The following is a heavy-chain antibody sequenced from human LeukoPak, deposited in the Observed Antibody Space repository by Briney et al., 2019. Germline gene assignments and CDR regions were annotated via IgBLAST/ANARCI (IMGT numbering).Heavy chain of an antibody. CDR3: AKVAGGIAVAGLKDY. V-gene: IGHV3-30-3*01. J-gene: IGHJ4*02. CDR1: GFTFSSYA. Sequence: GRSLRLSCAASGFTFSSYAMHWVRQAPGKGLEWVAVISYDGSNKYYADSVKGRFTISRDNSKNTLYLQMNSLRAEDTAVYYCAKVAGGIAVAGLKDYWGQGTLVTVSS. CDR2: ISYDGSNK. D-gene: IGHD6-19*01.